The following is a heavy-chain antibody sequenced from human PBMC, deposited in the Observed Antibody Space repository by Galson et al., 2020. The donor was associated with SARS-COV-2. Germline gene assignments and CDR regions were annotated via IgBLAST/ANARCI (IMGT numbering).Heavy chain of an antibody. Sequence: GGSLRLSCAASGFAFSSYTMNWVRQAPGKGLEWVASLDTSSTYIYHADSLKGRFTISRDNAENSLYLQMNSLRAEDTAVYYCARSPPASTSGTSIYFDDWGQGTQVTVSS. CDR2: LDTSSTYI. D-gene: IGHD3-10*01. J-gene: IGHJ4*02. CDR1: GFAFSSYT. CDR3: ARSPPASTSGTSIYFDD. V-gene: IGHV3-21*01.